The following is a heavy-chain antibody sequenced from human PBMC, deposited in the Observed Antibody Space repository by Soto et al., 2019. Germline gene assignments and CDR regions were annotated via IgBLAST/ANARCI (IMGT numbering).Heavy chain of an antibody. V-gene: IGHV1-69*04. CDR3: ARDNNHYYYYMDV. J-gene: IGHJ6*03. CDR2: IIPILGIA. Sequence: GASVKVSCKASGGTFSSYTISWVRQAPGQGLEWMGRIIPILGIANYAQKFQGRVTITADKSTSTAYMELSSLRSEDTAVYYCARDNNHYYYYMDVWGKGTTVTVSS. D-gene: IGHD1-20*01. CDR1: GGTFSSYT.